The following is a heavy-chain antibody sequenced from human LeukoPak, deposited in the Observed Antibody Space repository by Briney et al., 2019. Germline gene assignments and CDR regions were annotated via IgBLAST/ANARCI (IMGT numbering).Heavy chain of an antibody. CDR1: GFTFSSYA. Sequence: GGPLRLSCAASGFTFSSYAMHWVRQAPGKGLEYVSAISSNGGSTYYANSVKGRFTISRDNSKNTLYLQMGSLRAEDMAVYYCASMYSSSDYWGQGTLVTVSS. J-gene: IGHJ4*02. V-gene: IGHV3-64*01. CDR2: ISSNGGST. CDR3: ASMYSSSDY. D-gene: IGHD6-13*01.